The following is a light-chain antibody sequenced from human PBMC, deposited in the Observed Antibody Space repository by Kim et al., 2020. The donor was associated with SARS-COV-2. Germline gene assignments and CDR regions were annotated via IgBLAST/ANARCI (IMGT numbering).Light chain of an antibody. CDR1: SANVRAGFV. CDR2: DNT. Sequence: QRVTIACPGSSANVRAGFVVHWYQQLPGTAPKLPIYDNTNRPSGVPDRLSGSKSGISASLAITGLQAEDEADYYCQSYDSSLSDYVFGSGTKVTVL. V-gene: IGLV1-40*01. J-gene: IGLJ1*01. CDR3: QSYDSSLSDYV.